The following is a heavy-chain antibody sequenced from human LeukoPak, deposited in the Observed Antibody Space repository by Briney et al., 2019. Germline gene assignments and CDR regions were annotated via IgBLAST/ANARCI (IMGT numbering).Heavy chain of an antibody. CDR1: GFTFSSYG. V-gene: IGHV3-30*03. CDR3: ARVLRYDNSGHDSFDI. D-gene: IGHD3-22*01. Sequence: PGRSLRLSCAASGFTFSSYGMHWVRQAPGKGLEWVAVISYDGSNKYYADSVKGRFTISRDNAKNSLYLQMNSLRAEDTAVYYCARVLRYDNSGHDSFDIWGQGTMVIVSS. J-gene: IGHJ3*02. CDR2: ISYDGSNK.